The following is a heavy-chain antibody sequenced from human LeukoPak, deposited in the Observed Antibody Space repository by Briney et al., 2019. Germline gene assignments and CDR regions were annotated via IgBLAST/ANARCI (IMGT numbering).Heavy chain of an antibody. CDR1: GFPFSNYA. V-gene: IGHV3-64*01. CDR3: ARGPDVVLVSHWSIFDY. J-gene: IGHJ4*02. D-gene: IGHD2-8*02. Sequence: GGSLRLSCAASGFPFSNYAMHWVRQVPGKGLEYVSAISSSGGSTYYANSVKGRFTISRDNSKNTLYLQMGSMRTEDMAIYYCARGPDVVLVSHWSIFDYWGQGTLVTVSS. CDR2: ISSSGGST.